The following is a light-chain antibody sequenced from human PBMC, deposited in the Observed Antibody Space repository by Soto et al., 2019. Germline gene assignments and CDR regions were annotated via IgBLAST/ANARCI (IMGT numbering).Light chain of an antibody. Sequence: DIQMTQSPSTLSASVGDRVTITCRASQIISTWLAWYQQKPGKAPKLLINDASSLESGVPSRFSGSGSGTKFTLTISDLQPDDFATYFCQQYNIFPLTFGGGTKVEI. CDR2: DAS. CDR1: QIISTW. CDR3: QQYNIFPLT. V-gene: IGKV1-5*01. J-gene: IGKJ4*01.